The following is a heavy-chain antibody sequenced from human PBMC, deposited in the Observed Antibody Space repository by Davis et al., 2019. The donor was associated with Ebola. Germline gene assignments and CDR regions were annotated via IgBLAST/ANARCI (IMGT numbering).Heavy chain of an antibody. J-gene: IGHJ4*02. CDR2: IYRGGST. Sequence: GESLKISCAASGFTVSDNYMSWVRQAPGKGLEWVSVIYRGGSTYYADSVKGRFTISRDNSKNTLYLQMNSLRAEDTAVYYCARDGGGYCSGGSCYHPRYWGQGTLVTVSS. V-gene: IGHV3-66*02. CDR1: GFTVSDNY. CDR3: ARDGGGYCSGGSCYHPRY. D-gene: IGHD2-15*01.